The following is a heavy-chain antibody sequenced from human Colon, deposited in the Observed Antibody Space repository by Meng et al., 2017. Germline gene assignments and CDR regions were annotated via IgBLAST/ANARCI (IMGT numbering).Heavy chain of an antibody. Sequence: GSLRLSCTVSGGSISSSSYYWGWIRQPPGKGLEWIGSIYYSGNTYYNPSLKSRVTISGDASNIQFSLKLSSVTAADTAVYYCAGSLYYGSGNSYNAKRPFDHCGQG. CDR3: AGSLYYGSGNSYNAKRPFDH. V-gene: IGHV4-39*07. CDR1: GGSISSSSYY. J-gene: IGHJ4*02. D-gene: IGHD3-10*01. CDR2: IYYSGNT.